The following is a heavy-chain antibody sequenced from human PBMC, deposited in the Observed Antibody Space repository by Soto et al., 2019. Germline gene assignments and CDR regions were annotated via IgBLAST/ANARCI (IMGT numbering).Heavy chain of an antibody. V-gene: IGHV3-23*04. Sequence: VQLVESGGGVVQPGRSLRLSCAASGFTFSSYAMSWVRQAPGKGLEWVSAISGSGGSTYYADSVKGRFTISRDNSKNTLYLQMNSLRAEDTAVYYCAKSGDIVVVPAAMAGFYYGMDVWGQGTTVTVSS. CDR3: AKSGDIVVVPAAMAGFYYGMDV. CDR1: GFTFSSYA. J-gene: IGHJ6*02. CDR2: ISGSGGST. D-gene: IGHD2-2*01.